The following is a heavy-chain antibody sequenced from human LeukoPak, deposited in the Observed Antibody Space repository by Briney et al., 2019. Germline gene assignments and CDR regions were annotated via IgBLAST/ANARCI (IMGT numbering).Heavy chain of an antibody. CDR3: ARASTVTTFFDY. V-gene: IGHV4-61*02. J-gene: IGHJ4*02. CDR1: GDSISSGSLY. CDR2: IYPSGST. D-gene: IGHD4-17*01. Sequence: SQTLSLTCSVSGDSISSGSLYWSWIRQPAGRGLEWIGRIYPSGSTNYNPSLKSRVTISVDTSKNQFSLKLSSVTAADTAVYYCARASTVTTFFDYWGQGTLVTVSS.